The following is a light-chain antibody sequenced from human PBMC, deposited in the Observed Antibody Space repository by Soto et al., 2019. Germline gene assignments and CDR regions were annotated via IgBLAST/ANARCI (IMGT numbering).Light chain of an antibody. J-gene: IGKJ1*01. V-gene: IGKV1-5*03. CDR1: QTISSW. CDR3: QQTYSTPPT. CDR2: KAS. Sequence: DIQMTQSPSTLSGSVGDRVTITCRASQTISSWLGWYQQKPGKAPKLLIYKASTLKSGVPSRFSGSGSGTEFTLTISSLQPEDFATYYCQQTYSTPPTFGQGTKVDIK.